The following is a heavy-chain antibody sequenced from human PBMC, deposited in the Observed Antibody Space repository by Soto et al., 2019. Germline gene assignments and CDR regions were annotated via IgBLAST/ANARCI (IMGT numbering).Heavy chain of an antibody. CDR1: GGSINNYY. D-gene: IGHD2-8*02. CDR3: ASTGGWNWFDP. J-gene: IGHJ5*02. V-gene: IGHV4-59*12. Sequence: SETLSLTCSVSGGSINNYYWSWIRQPPGKGLEWIGYIYYSGSTNYNPSLKSRVTISVDTSKNHFSLKLSSVTAADTAVYYCASTGGWNWFDPWGQGTLVTV. CDR2: IYYSGST.